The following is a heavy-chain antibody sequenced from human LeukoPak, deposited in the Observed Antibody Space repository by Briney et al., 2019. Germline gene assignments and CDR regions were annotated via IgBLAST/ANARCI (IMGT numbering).Heavy chain of an antibody. V-gene: IGHV3-64*01. D-gene: IGHD3-10*01. CDR2: LNSNGHST. CDR1: GFAFSSCT. CDR3: AREVDGSGTFDY. J-gene: IGHJ4*02. Sequence: HSGGSLRLSCAASGFAFSSCTMHWVRQAPGKRLEYVSALNSNGHSTHYANSVKGRFTSSRDNSKNTLYLHMGSLRAEDMAVYYCAREVDGSGTFDYWGQGALVTVSS.